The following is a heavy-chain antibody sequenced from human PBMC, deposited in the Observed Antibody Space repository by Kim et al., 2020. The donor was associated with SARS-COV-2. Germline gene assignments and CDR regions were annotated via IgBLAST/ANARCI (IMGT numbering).Heavy chain of an antibody. CDR3: ARGGSSGYTQGWFDP. J-gene: IGHJ5*02. V-gene: IGHV3-74*01. Sequence: GGSLRLSCAASGFTFTTYWMHWVRQAPGKGLVWVARINSDGSTTSYADSVKGRFTISRDNAKNTLYLQMNSLRVEDTALYYCARGGSSGYTQGWFDPRGQGTLVTVSS. D-gene: IGHD3-22*01. CDR2: INSDGSTT. CDR1: GFTFTTYW.